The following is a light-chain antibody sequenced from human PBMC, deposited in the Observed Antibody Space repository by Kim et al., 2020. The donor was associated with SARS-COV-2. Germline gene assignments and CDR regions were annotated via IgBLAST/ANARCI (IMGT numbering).Light chain of an antibody. J-gene: IGLJ2*01. CDR2: EVT. V-gene: IGLV2-8*01. CDR3: SSYAGNNIVV. CDR1: SSDVGDYDY. Sequence: GESVSIACTGTSSDVGDYDYVSWYQQHPGKAPKLIIYEVTKRPSGVPDRFSGSKSGNTASLTVSGLQAEDEADFYCSSYAGNNIVVFGGGTRLTVL.